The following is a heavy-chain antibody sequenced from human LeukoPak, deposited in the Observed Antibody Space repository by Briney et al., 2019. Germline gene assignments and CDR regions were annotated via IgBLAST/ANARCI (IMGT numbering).Heavy chain of an antibody. CDR3: ARDQECLDY. V-gene: IGHV4-59*01. CDR1: GGSISSYY. Sequence: SETLSLTCTVSGGSISSYYWSWIRQPPGKGLEWIGYIYYSGSTNYNPSLKSRVTISVDTSKNQFSLKLSSVTAEDTAVYYCARDQECLDYWGQGTLGTVSS. CDR2: IYYSGST. J-gene: IGHJ4*02. D-gene: IGHD2-2*01.